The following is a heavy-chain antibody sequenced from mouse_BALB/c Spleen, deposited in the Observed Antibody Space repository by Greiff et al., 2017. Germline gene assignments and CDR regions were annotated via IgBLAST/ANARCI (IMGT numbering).Heavy chain of an antibody. D-gene: IGHD1-1*01. CDR3: ARSYYYGSSYNAMDY. V-gene: IGHV5-4*02. CDR1: GFTFSDYY. J-gene: IGHJ4*01. Sequence: EVQLQESGGGLVKPGGSLKLSCAASGFTFSDYYMYWVRQTPEKRLEWVATISDGGSYTYYPDSVKGRFTISRDNDKNNLYLQMTSLRSEDTAMYYCARSYYYGSSYNAMDYWGQGTSVTVSS. CDR2: ISDGGSYT.